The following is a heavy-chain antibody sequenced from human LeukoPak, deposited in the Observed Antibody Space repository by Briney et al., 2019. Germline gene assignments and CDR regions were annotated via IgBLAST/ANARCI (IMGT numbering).Heavy chain of an antibody. CDR1: GGSFSGYY. Sequence: PSETLSLTCAVYGGSFSGYYWSWIRQPPGKGLEWIGEINHSGSTNYNPSLKSRVTISVDTSKNQFSLKLSSVTAADTAVDYCARESLGYCSGGSCYQGAFDIWGQGTMVTVSS. D-gene: IGHD2-15*01. CDR3: ARESLGYCSGGSCYQGAFDI. J-gene: IGHJ3*02. CDR2: INHSGST. V-gene: IGHV4-34*01.